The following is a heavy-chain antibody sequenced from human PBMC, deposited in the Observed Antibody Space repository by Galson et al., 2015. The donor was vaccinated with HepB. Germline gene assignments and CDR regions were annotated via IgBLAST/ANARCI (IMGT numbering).Heavy chain of an antibody. CDR1: GFTFSSYG. CDR3: AKDSRITHYYYMDV. V-gene: IGHV3-30*18. CDR2: ISYDGSNK. D-gene: IGHD1-14*01. Sequence: SLRLSCAASGFTFSSYGMHWVRQAPGKGLEWVAVISYDGSNKYYADSVKGRFTISRDNSKNTLYLQMNSLRAEDTAVYYCAKDSRITHYYYMDVWGKGTTVTVSS. J-gene: IGHJ6*03.